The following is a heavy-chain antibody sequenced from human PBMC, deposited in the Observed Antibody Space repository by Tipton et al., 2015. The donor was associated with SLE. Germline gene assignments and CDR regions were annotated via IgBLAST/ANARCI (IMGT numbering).Heavy chain of an antibody. CDR2: IYYSGST. Sequence: TLSLTCTVSGGSISSYYWGWIRQPPGMGLEWIGSIYYSGSTFHNPSLKSRLTISVDTSKNQFSLKLSSVTAADTAVYYCARAEYSFDYWGQGALVTVSS. CDR1: GGSISSYY. CDR3: ARAEYSFDY. J-gene: IGHJ4*02. V-gene: IGHV4-39*07. D-gene: IGHD3-10*01.